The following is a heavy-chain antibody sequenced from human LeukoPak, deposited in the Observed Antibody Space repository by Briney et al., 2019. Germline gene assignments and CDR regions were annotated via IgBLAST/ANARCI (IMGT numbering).Heavy chain of an antibody. V-gene: IGHV3-74*01. Sequence: GGSLRLSRAASGFTFSSHWMYWVRQAPGKGLLWVSRVNSDGSSTSYADSVKGRFTISRDNAKNTLYLQVNSLRVEDTAVYYCASPQSGDYGALYFQHWGPGTLVTVSS. D-gene: IGHD4-17*01. CDR2: VNSDGSST. CDR1: GFTFSSHW. CDR3: ASPQSGDYGALYFQH. J-gene: IGHJ1*01.